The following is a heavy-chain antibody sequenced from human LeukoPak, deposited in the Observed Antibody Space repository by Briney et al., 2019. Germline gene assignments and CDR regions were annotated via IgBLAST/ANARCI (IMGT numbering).Heavy chain of an antibody. D-gene: IGHD3-10*01. V-gene: IGHV3-53*01. CDR2: IYSDGRT. Sequence: GGSLRLSCAASGFSFSDNYMSWVRQAPGKGLEWVSVIYSDGRTYYADSVKGRFTISRDNSKNTLYLQMNSLRAEDSAVYYCARDSGRFDVFDIWGQGTMVTVSS. J-gene: IGHJ3*02. CDR3: ARDSGRFDVFDI. CDR1: GFSFSDNY.